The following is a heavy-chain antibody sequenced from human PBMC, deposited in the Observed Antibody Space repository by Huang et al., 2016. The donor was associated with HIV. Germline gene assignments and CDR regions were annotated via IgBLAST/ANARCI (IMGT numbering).Heavy chain of an antibody. D-gene: IGHD2-21*01. Sequence: QVQLVQSGAEVKKPGASVKVSCKVSGYTLTELSIHWVRQAPGKGLEWRGGFAPEHGETNYAKNVQGRVTMTEDTSTDTAYMELNSLRSEDTAVYYCATGFDTYYDIWGQGTMVIASS. V-gene: IGHV1-24*01. J-gene: IGHJ3*02. CDR1: GYTLTELS. CDR3: ATGFDTYYDI. CDR2: FAPEHGET.